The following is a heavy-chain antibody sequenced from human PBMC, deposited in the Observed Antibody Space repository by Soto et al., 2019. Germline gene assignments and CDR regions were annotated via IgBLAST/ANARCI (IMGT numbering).Heavy chain of an antibody. Sequence: QVQLVESGGGVVQPGRSLRLSCAASGFTFSSYGMHWVRQAPGKGLEWVAVIWCDGSNKYYADSVKGRFTISRDNSKNPLYLQMNSLRSEDTAVYYCARDKSSMVRGVIIAYYFDYWGQGTLVTVSS. V-gene: IGHV3-33*01. J-gene: IGHJ4*02. CDR1: GFTFSSYG. CDR3: ARDKSSMVRGVIIAYYFDY. CDR2: IWCDGSNK. D-gene: IGHD3-10*01.